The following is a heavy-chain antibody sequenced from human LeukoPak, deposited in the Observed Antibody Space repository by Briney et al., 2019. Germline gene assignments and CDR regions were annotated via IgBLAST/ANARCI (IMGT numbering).Heavy chain of an antibody. J-gene: IGHJ4*02. Sequence: SGTLSLTCAVYGGSFSGYYWSWIRQPPGKGLEWIGEINHSGSTNYNPSLKSRVTISVDTSKNQFSLKLSSVTAADTAVYYCARTSWPSMVDFDYWGQGTLVTVSS. V-gene: IGHV4-34*01. CDR2: INHSGST. D-gene: IGHD3-10*01. CDR3: ARTSWPSMVDFDY. CDR1: GGSFSGYY.